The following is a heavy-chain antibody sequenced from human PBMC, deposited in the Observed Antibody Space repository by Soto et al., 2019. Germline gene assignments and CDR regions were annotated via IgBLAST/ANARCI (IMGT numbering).Heavy chain of an antibody. CDR1: GFTFGDYA. Sequence: GGSLRLSCTASGFTFGDYAMSWFRQAPGKGLECVSIVCTGGATHYADSVKGRFTISRDSSKNTVHLQMNNVRAEDTAVYYCVRDKRTISGIFPGYWGQGTQVTVSS. D-gene: IGHD1-1*01. V-gene: IGHV3-53*01. J-gene: IGHJ4*02. CDR3: VRDKRTISGIFPGY. CDR2: VCTGGAT.